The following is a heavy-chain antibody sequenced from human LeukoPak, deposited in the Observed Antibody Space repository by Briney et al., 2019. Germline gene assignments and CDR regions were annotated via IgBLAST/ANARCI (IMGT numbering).Heavy chain of an antibody. CDR3: ARGSTYYDSSGQVPFDY. V-gene: IGHV3-23*01. CDR1: GFTFSSSA. D-gene: IGHD3-22*01. Sequence: GGSLRLSCAASGFTFSSSAMSWVRQVPGKGLEWVSGISASGGSRYYADSVRGRFTISRDNSKNTLYVQMNSLRDEDTAVYYCARGSTYYDSSGQVPFDYWGQGTLVTVSS. CDR2: ISASGGSR. J-gene: IGHJ4*02.